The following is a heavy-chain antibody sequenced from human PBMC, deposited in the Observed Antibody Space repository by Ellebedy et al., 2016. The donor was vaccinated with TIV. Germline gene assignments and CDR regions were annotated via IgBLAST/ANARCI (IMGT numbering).Heavy chain of an antibody. CDR2: INAGNGNT. V-gene: IGHV1-3*01. CDR3: ARAGSADCYGSGPDY. CDR1: GGTFSSYA. D-gene: IGHD3-10*01. J-gene: IGHJ4*02. Sequence: ASVKVSCXASGGTFSSYAMHWVRQAPGQRLEWMGWINAGNGNTKYSQKFQGRVTITRDTSASTAYMELSSLRSEDTAVYYCARAGSADCYGSGPDYWGQGTLVTVSS.